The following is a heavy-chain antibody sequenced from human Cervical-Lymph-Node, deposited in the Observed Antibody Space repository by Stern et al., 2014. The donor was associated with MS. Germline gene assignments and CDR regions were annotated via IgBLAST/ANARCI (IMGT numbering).Heavy chain of an antibody. CDR1: GYTFTSYY. D-gene: IGHD2-21*01. CDR2: INPSGGST. V-gene: IGHV1-46*01. CDR3: ARVRHSHAFDI. Sequence: QVQLVQSGAEVKKPGASVKVSCKASGYTFTSYYMHWVRQAPGQGLEWMGIINPSGGSTSYAQKFRGRVTMTRDTSTSTVYMELSSLRSEDTAVYYCARVRHSHAFDIWGQGTMVTVSS. J-gene: IGHJ3*02.